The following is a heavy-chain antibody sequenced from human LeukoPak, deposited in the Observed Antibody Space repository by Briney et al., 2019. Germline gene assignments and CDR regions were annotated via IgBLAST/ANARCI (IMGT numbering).Heavy chain of an antibody. Sequence: GGSLRLSCAASGFTFSSYGMSWVRQAPGKGLEWVSAISGSGGSTYYADSVKGRFTISRDNSKNTLYLQMNSLRAEDTAVYYCAKTYSSGWFLGDYFDCWGQGTLVTVSS. D-gene: IGHD6-19*01. CDR1: GFTFSSYG. CDR2: ISGSGGST. CDR3: AKTYSSGWFLGDYFDC. V-gene: IGHV3-23*01. J-gene: IGHJ4*02.